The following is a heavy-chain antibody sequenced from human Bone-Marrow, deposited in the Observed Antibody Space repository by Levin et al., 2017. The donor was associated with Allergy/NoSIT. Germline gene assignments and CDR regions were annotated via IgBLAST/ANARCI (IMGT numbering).Heavy chain of an antibody. CDR2: IYYSGST. V-gene: IGHV4-39*01. D-gene: IGHD2-2*01. Sequence: SETLSLTCTVSGGSISSSSYYWGWIRQPPGKGLEWIGSIYYSGSTYYNPSLKSRVTISVDTSKNQFSLKLSSVTAADTAVYYCARHRGYCSSTSCYGTNFDYWGQGTLVTVSS. CDR1: GGSISSSSYY. J-gene: IGHJ4*02. CDR3: ARHRGYCSSTSCYGTNFDY.